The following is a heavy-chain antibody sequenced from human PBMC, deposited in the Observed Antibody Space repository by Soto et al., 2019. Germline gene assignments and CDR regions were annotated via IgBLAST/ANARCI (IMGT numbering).Heavy chain of an antibody. J-gene: IGHJ4*02. CDR2: ISGTGANT. D-gene: IGHD2-2*01. V-gene: IGHV3-23*01. Sequence: EVQLLESGGGLVQPGGSLRLSCAASGFTFSSYAMSWVRQVPGKGLEWVSAISGTGANTYYADSVKGRFTISRDNSKNTLYLQMNSLRADDAAVYYCATLRFCTSSSCYGREGGYWGQETLVTVSS. CDR3: ATLRFCTSSSCYGREGGY. CDR1: GFTFSSYA.